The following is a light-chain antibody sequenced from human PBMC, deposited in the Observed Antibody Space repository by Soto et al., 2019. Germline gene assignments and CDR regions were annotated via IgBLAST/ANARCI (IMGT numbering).Light chain of an antibody. CDR1: QAVNTR. CDR2: LAS. Sequence: DIVLTQSPATLSSFPGDRVTLSCRASQAVNTRLAWYQHKPGQAPRLLIYLASNMAAGVPARFSGSGSGTDFTLTISDVEPEDFAVYYCHQRQSWPRTFGQGTKVDIK. V-gene: IGKV3-11*01. J-gene: IGKJ1*01. CDR3: HQRQSWPRT.